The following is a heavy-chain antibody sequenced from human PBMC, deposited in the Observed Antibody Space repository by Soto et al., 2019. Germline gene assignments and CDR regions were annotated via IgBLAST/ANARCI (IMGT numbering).Heavy chain of an antibody. Sequence: QVQLVESGGGVVQPGRSLRLSCAASGFTFISYAMHWVRQAPGKGLEWVAVISYDGSNKYYADSVKGRFTISRDNSKNTLDLQMNSLRAEYTAVYYCARPEYYASGSYYGGFDCWGQGTLVTVSS. CDR1: GFTFISYA. V-gene: IGHV3-30-3*01. D-gene: IGHD3-10*01. CDR2: ISYDGSNK. J-gene: IGHJ4*02. CDR3: ARPEYYASGSYYGGFDC.